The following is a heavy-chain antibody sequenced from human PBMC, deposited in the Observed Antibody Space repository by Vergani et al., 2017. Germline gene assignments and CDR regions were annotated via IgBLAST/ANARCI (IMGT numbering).Heavy chain of an antibody. V-gene: IGHV1-69*01. CDR3: ARDNSDYSSRTNYGMDV. CDR2: IIPIFGTA. Sequence: QVQLVQSGAEVKKPGFSVKVSCKASGGTFSSYAISWVRQAPGQGLEWMGGIIPIFGTANYAQKFQGRVTITADESTSTAYMELSSLRSEDTAVYYCARDNSDYSSRTNYGMDVWGQGTTVTVSS. J-gene: IGHJ6*02. CDR1: GGTFSSYA. D-gene: IGHD6-13*01.